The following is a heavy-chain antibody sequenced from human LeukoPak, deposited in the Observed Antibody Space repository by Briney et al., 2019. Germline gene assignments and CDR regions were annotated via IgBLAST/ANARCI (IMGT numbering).Heavy chain of an antibody. Sequence: GEALKISCQGFGYSCTSDWIGWGRQLPGKGLELMGIIYPGDSDTRDSPSFEGQVTISADKSIDTAYLQWSRLKASDTDMYFCASRSSLPHCGGECWRFGFFAPWGQGPLVPVSS. V-gene: IGHV5-51*01. CDR1: GYSCTSDW. J-gene: IGHJ5*02. CDR2: IYPGDSDT. D-gene: IGHD2-21*01. CDR3: ASRSSLPHCGGECWRFGFFAP.